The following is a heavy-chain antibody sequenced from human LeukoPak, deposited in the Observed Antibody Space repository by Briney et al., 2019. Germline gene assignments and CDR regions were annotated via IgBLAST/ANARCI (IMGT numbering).Heavy chain of an antibody. CDR1: GVSVGSAGYY. CDR2: MYYSGNS. CDR3: ARSQSQSGSYRYYFTY. J-gene: IGHJ4*02. V-gene: IGHV4-61*08. Sequence: SETLSLTCSVSGVSVGSAGYYWTWIRQPPGKGLEWIGYMYYSGNSNYNLFLKSRVTMSLDPSKNRFSLKLSSVTAAGTAVYYCARSQSQSGSYRYYFTYWGQGTLVTVSS. D-gene: IGHD1-26*01.